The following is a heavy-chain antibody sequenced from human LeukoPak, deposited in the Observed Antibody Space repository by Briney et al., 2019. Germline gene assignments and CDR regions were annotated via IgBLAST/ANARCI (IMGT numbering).Heavy chain of an antibody. CDR2: IIPILGTA. Sequence: ASVKVSCKASGGTFSSYAISWVRQAPGQGLEWMGGIIPILGTANYAQKFQGRVTITADESTSTAYMELSSLRSEDTAVYYCARSYRSYYYYYMDVWGKGTTVTISS. CDR3: ARSYRSYYYYYMDV. V-gene: IGHV1-69*13. CDR1: GGTFSSYA. D-gene: IGHD1-26*01. J-gene: IGHJ6*03.